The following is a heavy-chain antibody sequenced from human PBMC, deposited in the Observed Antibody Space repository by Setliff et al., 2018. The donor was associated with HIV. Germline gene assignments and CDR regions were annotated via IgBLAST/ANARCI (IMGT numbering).Heavy chain of an antibody. D-gene: IGHD1-26*01. Sequence: GGSLRLSCVASGFTFSTFAMHWVRQAPGKGLEWVSVISYDGSRISYADSVKGRFTISRDNAKNTLYLQMNSLRAEDTAVYYCVRKAEVGTTTHFDYWGQGTLVNVSS. J-gene: IGHJ4*02. CDR3: VRKAEVGTTTHFDY. V-gene: IGHV3-30*07. CDR2: ISYDGSRI. CDR1: GFTFSTFA.